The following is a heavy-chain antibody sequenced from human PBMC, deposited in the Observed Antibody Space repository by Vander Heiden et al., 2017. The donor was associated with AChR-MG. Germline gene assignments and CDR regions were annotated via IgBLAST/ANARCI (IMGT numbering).Heavy chain of an antibody. D-gene: IGHD3-9*01. Sequence: QVQLVQSGAEVKTPASSVKVSCKASGDTFSSSAIGWVRQAPGQGLEWMGGIIPIFGTANYAQKFQGRVTMTADESTSTAYMELSSLRSEDTAVYYCARERLTGYYKDQSHDAFDIWGQGTMVTVSS. V-gene: IGHV1-69*01. CDR2: IIPIFGTA. CDR1: GDTFSSSA. CDR3: ARERLTGYYKDQSHDAFDI. J-gene: IGHJ3*02.